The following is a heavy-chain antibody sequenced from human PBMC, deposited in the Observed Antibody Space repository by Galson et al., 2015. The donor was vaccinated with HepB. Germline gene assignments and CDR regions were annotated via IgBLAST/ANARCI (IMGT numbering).Heavy chain of an antibody. D-gene: IGHD6-19*01. J-gene: IGHJ4*02. V-gene: IGHV3-21*01. Sequence: SLRLSCAASGFTFSSYSMNWVRQAPGKGLEWVSSISSSSSYIYYADSVKGRFTISRDNAKNSLYPQMNSLRAEDTAVYYCARGGSSFDFDYWGQGTLVTVSS. CDR3: ARGGSSFDFDY. CDR2: ISSSSSYI. CDR1: GFTFSSYS.